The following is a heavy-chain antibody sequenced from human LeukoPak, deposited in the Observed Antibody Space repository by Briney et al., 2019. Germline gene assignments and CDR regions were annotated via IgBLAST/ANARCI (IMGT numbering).Heavy chain of an antibody. CDR1: GGSISSYY. J-gene: IGHJ4*02. Sequence: SETLSLTCTVSGGSISSYYWSWIRQPPGKGLEWIGYIYYSGTTNYNPPLKSRLTISVDTSKNQFSLKLSSVTAADTAVYYCARESPNYYFDYWGQGTLVTVSS. V-gene: IGHV4-59*01. CDR2: IYYSGTT. CDR3: ARESPNYYFDY. D-gene: IGHD5-24*01.